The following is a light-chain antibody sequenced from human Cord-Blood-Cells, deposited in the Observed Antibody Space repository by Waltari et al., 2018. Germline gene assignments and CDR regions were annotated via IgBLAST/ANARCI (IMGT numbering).Light chain of an antibody. CDR2: EGS. V-gene: IGLV2-23*01. J-gene: IGLJ2*01. CDR3: CSYAGSSTLV. CDR1: SSDVGSYNL. Sequence: QSALTQPASVSGSPGQSITMSCPGTSSDVGSYNLVSWYQQHPGKAPKLMIYEGSKRPSGVSNRFSGSKSGNTASLTISGLQAEDEADYYCCSYAGSSTLVVGGGTKLTVL.